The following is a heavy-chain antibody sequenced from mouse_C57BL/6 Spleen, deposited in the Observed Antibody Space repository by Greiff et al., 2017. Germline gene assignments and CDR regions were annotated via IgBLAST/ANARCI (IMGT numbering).Heavy chain of an antibody. Sequence: VQLQQPGAELVKPGASVKVSCKASGYTFTSYWMHWVKQRPGQGLEWIGMIHPNSGSTNYNEKFKSKATLTVDKSSSTAYMQLSSLTSEDSAVYYCARGSSYGAYWGQGTLVTVSA. V-gene: IGHV1-64*01. CDR2: IHPNSGST. J-gene: IGHJ3*01. D-gene: IGHD1-1*01. CDR1: GYTFTSYW. CDR3: ARGSSYGAY.